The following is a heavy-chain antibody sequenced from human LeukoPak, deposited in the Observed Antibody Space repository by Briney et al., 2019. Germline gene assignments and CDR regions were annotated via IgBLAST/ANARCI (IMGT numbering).Heavy chain of an antibody. CDR1: GFTFSSYS. V-gene: IGHV3-21*01. CDR2: ISSSSSYI. CDR3: ARDQGWNYQWGDV. J-gene: IGHJ6*04. Sequence: GGSLKLSCAASGFTFSSYSMNWVRQAPGKGLEWVSSISSSSSYIYYADSVKGRFTISRDNAKNSLFLQMNSLRAEDTAVYYCARDQGWNYQWGDVWGKGTTVTVSS. D-gene: IGHD1-7*01.